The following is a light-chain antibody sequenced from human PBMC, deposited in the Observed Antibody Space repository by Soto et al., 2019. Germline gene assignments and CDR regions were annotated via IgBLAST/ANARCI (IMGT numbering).Light chain of an antibody. CDR1: SSDVGGYNY. V-gene: IGLV2-14*01. CDR2: EVS. J-gene: IGLJ3*02. Sequence: QSALTQPASVSGSPGQSITISCTGTSSDVGGYNYVSWYQQHPGKAPKLMIYEVSNRPSGVSNRFSGSKXGNTASLTISGLQAEDEADYYCSSYTSSSAWVFGGGTKLTVL. CDR3: SSYTSSSAWV.